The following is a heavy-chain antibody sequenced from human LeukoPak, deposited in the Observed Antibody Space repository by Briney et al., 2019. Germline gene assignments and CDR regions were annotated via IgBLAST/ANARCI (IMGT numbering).Heavy chain of an antibody. CDR1: GGSFSSYS. Sequence: PSETLSLTCAVYGGSFSSYSWSWIRQPPGKGLEWIGEINHSGSTNYNPSLKSRVTISVDTSKNQFSLNLSSVTAADTAVYYCATSGPNDAFDIWGQGTMIAVSS. D-gene: IGHD3-10*01. CDR3: ATSGPNDAFDI. J-gene: IGHJ3*02. CDR2: INHSGST. V-gene: IGHV4-34*01.